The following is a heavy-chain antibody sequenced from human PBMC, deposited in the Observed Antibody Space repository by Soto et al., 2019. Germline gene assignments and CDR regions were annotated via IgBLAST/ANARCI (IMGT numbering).Heavy chain of an antibody. CDR1: GYTFTSYD. CDR2: MNPNSGNT. D-gene: IGHD3-10*01. J-gene: IGHJ4*02. V-gene: IGHV1-8*01. Sequence: ASVKVSCKASGYTFTSYDINWVRQATGQGLEWMGWMNPNSGNTGYAQKFQGRVTMTRNTSISTAYMELSSLRSEDTAVYYCAKGCWLSLSGYFDYWGQGTLVTVSS. CDR3: AKGCWLSLSGYFDY.